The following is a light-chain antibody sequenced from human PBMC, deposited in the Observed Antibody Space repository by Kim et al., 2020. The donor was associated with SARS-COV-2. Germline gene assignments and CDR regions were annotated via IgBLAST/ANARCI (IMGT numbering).Light chain of an antibody. Sequence: SYELTQPPSVSVSPGQTASITCSGDKLEDKYASWYQQKPGQSPVLVIYQDTERPSGIPERFSGSNSGDTATLTIGGTQAMDEADYYCQAWDSNNVLFGGGTQLTVL. V-gene: IGLV3-1*01. J-gene: IGLJ2*01. CDR3: QAWDSNNVL. CDR2: QDT. CDR1: KLEDKY.